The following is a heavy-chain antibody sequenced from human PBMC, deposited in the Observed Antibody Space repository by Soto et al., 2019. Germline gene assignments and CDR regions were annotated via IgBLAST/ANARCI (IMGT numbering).Heavy chain of an antibody. V-gene: IGHV1-69*06. CDR1: GGTFSSYA. Sequence: SVKVSCKASGGTFSSYAISWVRQAPGQGLEWMGGIIPIFGTANYAQKFQGRVTITADKSTSTAYMELSSLRSEDTAVYYCARDRAPTTRYYYYYGMDAWGQGTTVTVSS. J-gene: IGHJ6*02. CDR3: ARDRAPTTRYYYYYGMDA. CDR2: IIPIFGTA.